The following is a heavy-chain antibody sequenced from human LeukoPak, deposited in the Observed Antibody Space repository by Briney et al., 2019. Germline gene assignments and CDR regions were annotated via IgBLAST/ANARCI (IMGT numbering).Heavy chain of an antibody. CDR2: IVYDGSSE. CDR1: GFVFKNNG. V-gene: IGHV3-30*02. D-gene: IGHD6-19*01. Sequence: GGSLRLSCAASGFVFKNNGMHWVRQAPGKGLEWVAFIVYDGSSEYYEDSVKGRFTISRDNSKNTVYLQVNSLRTEDTAVYYCAKDSSQGWSSYFIDYWGQGTLVTVSS. J-gene: IGHJ4*02. CDR3: AKDSSQGWSSYFIDY.